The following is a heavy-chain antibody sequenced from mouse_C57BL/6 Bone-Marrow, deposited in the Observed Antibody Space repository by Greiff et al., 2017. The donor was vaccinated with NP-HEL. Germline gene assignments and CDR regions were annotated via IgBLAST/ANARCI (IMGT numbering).Heavy chain of an antibody. CDR3: TRWWLLPLLWFDV. CDR1: GYTFTSYW. CDR2: IYPGNSDT. D-gene: IGHD2-3*01. V-gene: IGHV1-5*01. Sequence: EVQLQQSGTVLARPGASVKMSCKTSGYTFTSYWMHWVKQRPGQGLEWIGAIYPGNSDTSYNQKFKGKAKLTAVTSASTAYMELSSLTNEDSAVYYCTRWWLLPLLWFDVWGTGTTVTVSS. J-gene: IGHJ1*03.